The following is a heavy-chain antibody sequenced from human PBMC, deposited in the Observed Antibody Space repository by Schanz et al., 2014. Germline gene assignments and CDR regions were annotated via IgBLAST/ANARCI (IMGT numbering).Heavy chain of an antibody. V-gene: IGHV3-30*18. J-gene: IGHJ4*02. CDR2: ISYDGSKK. CDR3: AKYRGYYRVSGSYRELEY. CDR1: GFMLSSYG. Sequence: QVQLVESGGGVVQPGRSLRLSCAASGFMLSSYGMHWVRQAPGKGLEWVGVISYDGSKKSYADSVKGRFTISRDNSKNTLYLQMNSLRPEDTAVYYCAKYRGYYRVSGSYRELEYWGQGTLVTVSS. D-gene: IGHD3-10*01.